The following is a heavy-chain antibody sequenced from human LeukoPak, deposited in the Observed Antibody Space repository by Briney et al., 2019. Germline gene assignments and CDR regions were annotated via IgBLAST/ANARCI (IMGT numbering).Heavy chain of an antibody. CDR2: IYYSGST. CDR1: GGSISRYY. CDR3: AREGAGSGSYYGGFDY. Sequence: SETLSLTCTVSGGSISRYYWSWIRQPPGKGLEWIGYIYYSGSTNYNPSLKSRVTISVDTSKNQFSLKLSSVTPADTAVYYCAREGAGSGSYYGGFDYWGQGTLVTVSS. D-gene: IGHD3-10*01. V-gene: IGHV4-59*01. J-gene: IGHJ4*02.